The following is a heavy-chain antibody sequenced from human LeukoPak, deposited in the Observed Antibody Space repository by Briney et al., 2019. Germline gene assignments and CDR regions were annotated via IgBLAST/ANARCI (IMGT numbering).Heavy chain of an antibody. D-gene: IGHD4-17*01. Sequence: GGSLRPSCAASGFTFSSYAMSWVRQAPGKGLEWVSAISGSGGSTYYADSVKGRFTISRDNSKNTLYLQMNSLRAEDTAVYYCAAGGTTVTTFDYWGQGTLVTVSS. CDR1: GFTFSSYA. CDR3: AAGGTTVTTFDY. CDR2: ISGSGGST. V-gene: IGHV3-23*01. J-gene: IGHJ4*02.